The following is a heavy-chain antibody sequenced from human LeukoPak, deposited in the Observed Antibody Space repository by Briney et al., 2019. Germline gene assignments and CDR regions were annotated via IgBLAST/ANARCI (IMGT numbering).Heavy chain of an antibody. CDR2: IYHNGNT. CDR3: ARAGDTSGYYYYFDF. J-gene: IGHJ4*02. D-gene: IGHD3-22*01. Sequence: SQTLSLTCAVSGGSISSGGYSWSWIRQPPGKGLEWIGYIYHNGNTDTNPSLKSRVTISIDRSKNQFSLKLSSVTAADTAVYYRARAGDTSGYYYYFDFWGQGTLVTVSS. CDR1: GGSISSGGYS. V-gene: IGHV4-30-2*01.